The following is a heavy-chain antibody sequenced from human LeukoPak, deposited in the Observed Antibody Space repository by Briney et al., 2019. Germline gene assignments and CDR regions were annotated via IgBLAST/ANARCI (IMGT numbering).Heavy chain of an antibody. J-gene: IGHJ4*02. Sequence: PGGSLRLSCAASGFTFSSYWMSWVRQAPGKGLEWVANIKQDGSEKYYVDSVKGRFTISRDNAKNSLYLQMNSLRAEDTAVHYCARDGPEDDFWSGPYPPYFDYWGQGTLVTVSS. CDR3: ARDGPEDDFWSGPYPPYFDY. CDR1: GFTFSSYW. V-gene: IGHV3-7*01. CDR2: IKQDGSEK. D-gene: IGHD3-3*01.